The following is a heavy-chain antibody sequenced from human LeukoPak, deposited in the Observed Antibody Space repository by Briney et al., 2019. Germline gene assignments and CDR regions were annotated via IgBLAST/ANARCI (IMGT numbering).Heavy chain of an antibody. CDR3: ASHKGSGYGGYYFDY. V-gene: IGHV5-51*01. J-gene: IGHJ4*02. CDR1: GYSFTSYW. CDR2: IYPGDSDT. Sequence: GESLKISCKGSGYSFTSYWIGWVRQMPGKGLEWMGIIYPGDSDTRYSPSFQGQVTISADKSISTAYLQWSSLTASDTAMYYCASHKGSGYGGYYFDYWGQGTLVTVSS. D-gene: IGHD5-12*01.